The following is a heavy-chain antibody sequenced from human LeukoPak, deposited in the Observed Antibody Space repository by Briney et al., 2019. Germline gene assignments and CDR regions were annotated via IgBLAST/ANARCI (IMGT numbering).Heavy chain of an antibody. CDR1: GGSISSSSYY. CDR3: ARLQSSGLVWSVY. V-gene: IGHV4-39*01. Sequence: ASETLSLTCTVSGGSISSSSYYWGWIRQPPGTGLEWIGSIYYSGSTYYNPSLKSRVTISVDTSKNQFSLKLSSVTAADTAVYYCARLQSSGLVWSVYWGQGTLVTVSS. J-gene: IGHJ4*02. CDR2: IYYSGST. D-gene: IGHD2-21*01.